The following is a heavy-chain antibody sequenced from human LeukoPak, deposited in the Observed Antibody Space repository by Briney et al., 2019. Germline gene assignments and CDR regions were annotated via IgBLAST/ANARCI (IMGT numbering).Heavy chain of an antibody. V-gene: IGHV1-46*01. CDR3: ARDDNGDNWFDP. CDR2: INPSGGST. D-gene: IGHD4-17*01. J-gene: IGHJ5*02. Sequence: ASVTVSCKASGYTFTNFYMHWVRQAPGQGLEWMGVINPSGGSTSYAQKFQGRVTITRDTSTSTVYMELSSLRSEDTAVYYCARDDNGDNWFDPRGQGTLVTVSS. CDR1: GYTFTNFY.